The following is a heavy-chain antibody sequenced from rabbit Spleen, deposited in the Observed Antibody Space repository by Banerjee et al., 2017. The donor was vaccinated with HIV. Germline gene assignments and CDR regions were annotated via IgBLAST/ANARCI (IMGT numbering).Heavy chain of an antibody. D-gene: IGHD4-1*01. V-gene: IGHV1S45*01. Sequence: QEQLEESGGGLVKPGASLTLTCKASGLDFSARYWICWVRQAPGKGPVWIACIDVVKSGVTYYANWARGRFTISKTSATAVTLQMTSLTAADTATYFCARDLDGVIGWNFGWWGPGTLVTVS. CDR1: GLDFSARYW. J-gene: IGHJ4*01. CDR3: ARDLDGVIGWNFGW. CDR2: IDVVKSGVT.